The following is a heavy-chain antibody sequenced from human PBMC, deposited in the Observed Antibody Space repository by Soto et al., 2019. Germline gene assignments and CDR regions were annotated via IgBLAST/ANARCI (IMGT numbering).Heavy chain of an antibody. CDR1: GFTFSTYG. J-gene: IGHJ4*02. D-gene: IGHD5-18*01. V-gene: IGHV3-30*18. CDR2: ISYDGNNK. CDR3: AKDLDSGYSYSPPSGY. Sequence: VQLLESGGGVVQPGRSLRLSCAASGFTFSTYGMHWVRQAPGKGLEWVAVISYDGNNKYYADSVKGRFTISRDNSKNTLYLQMNSLRAEDTAVYYCAKDLDSGYSYSPPSGYWGQGTLVTVSS.